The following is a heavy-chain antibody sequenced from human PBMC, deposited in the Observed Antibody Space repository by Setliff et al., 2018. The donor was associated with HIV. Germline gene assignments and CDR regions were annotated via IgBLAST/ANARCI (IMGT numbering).Heavy chain of an antibody. D-gene: IGHD1-7*01. CDR1: GGSFSDYY. CDR2: INHSAST. CDR3: ARVRLELRQYWFDS. Sequence: SDTLSLTCAVYGGSFSDYYWSWIRQPPGKGLEWSGEINHSASTTYNPSLKRLVTISVDTAKNQFSLKLNSVTAADTAVYYCARVRLELRQYWFDSWGQGSPVTVSS. J-gene: IGHJ5*01. V-gene: IGHV4-34*01.